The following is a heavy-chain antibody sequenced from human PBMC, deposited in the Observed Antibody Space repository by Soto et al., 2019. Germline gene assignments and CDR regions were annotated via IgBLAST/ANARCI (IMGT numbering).Heavy chain of an antibody. CDR2: INTDRTRI. CDR3: ARVSSTTFCER. Sequence: GGSLRLSCAASGFTFSSYWTHWASQPPGKGLVGAARINTDRTRIMCADSVRGRFTISRDNAKNTLCLQMNSLRAEDTAVYCCARVSSTTFCERWGRVTLVAVSS. J-gene: IGHJ2*01. D-gene: IGHD1-1*01. CDR1: GFTFSSYW. V-gene: IGHV3-74*03.